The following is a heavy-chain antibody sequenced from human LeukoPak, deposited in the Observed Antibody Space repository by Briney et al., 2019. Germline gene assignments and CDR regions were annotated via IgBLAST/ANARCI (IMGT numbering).Heavy chain of an antibody. D-gene: IGHD5-12*01. CDR2: ISSSSSYT. V-gene: IGHV3-23*01. J-gene: IGHJ4*02. CDR1: GFTFSSYA. Sequence: GGSLRLSCAASGFTFSSYAMSWVRQAPGKGLEWVSYISSSSSYTNYADSVKGRFTISRDNSKNTLYLQMNSLRAEDTAVYYCAKDRGPYSGYDSFFDYWGQGTLVTVSS. CDR3: AKDRGPYSGYDSFFDY.